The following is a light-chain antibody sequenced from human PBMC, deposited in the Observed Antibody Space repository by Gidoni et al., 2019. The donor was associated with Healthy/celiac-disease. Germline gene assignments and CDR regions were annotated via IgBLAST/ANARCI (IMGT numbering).Light chain of an antibody. CDR3: QQYGSSPRRT. J-gene: IGKJ1*01. Sequence: EIVLTQSPGTLYLSPGERATLSCRASRSVSSSYLAWYQQKPGQAPRLLLTGASSRATGIPDRFSGSGSGTAFTLTISSLEPEDFAVYYCQQYGSSPRRTFGQGTKVEIK. CDR1: RSVSSSY. CDR2: GAS. V-gene: IGKV3-20*01.